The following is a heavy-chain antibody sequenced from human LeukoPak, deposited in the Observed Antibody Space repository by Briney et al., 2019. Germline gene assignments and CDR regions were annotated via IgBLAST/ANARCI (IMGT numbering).Heavy chain of an antibody. Sequence: GGSLRLSCAASGFTFSSYSMNWVRQAPGKGPGWVSSISGTGSDTYYTDSLKGRFTVSRDNAKNSLYLQMNSLRAEDTAVYYCARDVYRIFDYWGLGTLVTVSS. J-gene: IGHJ4*02. CDR3: ARDVYRIFDY. CDR2: ISGTGSDT. D-gene: IGHD1-14*01. CDR1: GFTFSSYS. V-gene: IGHV3-21*01.